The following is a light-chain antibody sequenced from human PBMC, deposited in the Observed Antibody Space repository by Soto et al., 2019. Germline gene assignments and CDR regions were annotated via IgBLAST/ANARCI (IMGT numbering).Light chain of an antibody. V-gene: IGKV3-20*01. Sequence: EIVLTQSPGTLSLSPGERATLSCRASQSVGNKFLAWYQQKPGQAPRLLIYGASSRATGIPDRFSGSGSGTDFTLTISSLEPEDFAVYYCQQYGSFPYTFGQGTKLEIK. J-gene: IGKJ2*01. CDR3: QQYGSFPYT. CDR1: QSVGNKF. CDR2: GAS.